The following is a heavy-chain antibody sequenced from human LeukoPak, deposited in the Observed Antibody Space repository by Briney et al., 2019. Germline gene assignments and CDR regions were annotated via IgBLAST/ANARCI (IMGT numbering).Heavy chain of an antibody. CDR3: ARRSRGLSGAFDI. J-gene: IGHJ3*02. CDR2: IYQSGRT. CDR1: GFSISGGYY. D-gene: IGHD3-16*01. Sequence: SETLSLTCTVSGFSISGGYYWGWVRQPPGKGLEWIGSIYQSGRTNYNPSLKSRVTISVDTSKNQFSLKLSSVTAADTAVYYCARRSRGLSGAFDIWGQGTMVTVSS. V-gene: IGHV4-38-2*02.